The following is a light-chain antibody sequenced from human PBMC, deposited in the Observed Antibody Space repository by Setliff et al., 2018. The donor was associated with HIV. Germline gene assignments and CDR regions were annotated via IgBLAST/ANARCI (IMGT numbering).Light chain of an antibody. CDR1: SSDVGRYNL. Sequence: QPALTQPASVSGSPGQSITISCTGTSSDVGRYNLVSWYQQHPGKAPILMIYQATKRPSGVSNRFSGSKSGNTASLTISGLQAEDEADYYCCSNTGSNTYVFGTGTKGTVL. V-gene: IGLV2-23*01. J-gene: IGLJ1*01. CDR3: CSNTGSNTYV. CDR2: QAT.